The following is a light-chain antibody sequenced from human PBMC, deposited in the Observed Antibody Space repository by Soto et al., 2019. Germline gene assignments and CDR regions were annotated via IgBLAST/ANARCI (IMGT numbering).Light chain of an antibody. CDR1: QSVSSY. J-gene: IGKJ5*01. V-gene: IGKV3-11*01. CDR2: DAS. Sequence: IVLTQSPATLSLSPGERATLSCRASQSVSSYLAWYQQKPGQAPRLPIYDASNRATGIPARFSGSGSGTDFTLTISSLEPEDFAVYYCQQRSNWHPPITFGQGTRLEIK. CDR3: QQRSNWHPPIT.